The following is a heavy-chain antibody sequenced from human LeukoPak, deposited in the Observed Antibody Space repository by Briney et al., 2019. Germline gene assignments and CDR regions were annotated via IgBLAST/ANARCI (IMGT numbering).Heavy chain of an antibody. CDR1: GGSLSSFY. Sequence: PSETLSLTCTVSGGSLSSFYWSWIRQPPGKGLEWIGYIYYTGGTNYNPSLKSRITTSVDTSKNQFSLQLSSVTAADTAVYYCARHGTSVAWYFDLWGRGTLVTVSS. V-gene: IGHV4-59*08. J-gene: IGHJ2*01. D-gene: IGHD6-19*01. CDR3: ARHGTSVAWYFDL. CDR2: IYYTGGT.